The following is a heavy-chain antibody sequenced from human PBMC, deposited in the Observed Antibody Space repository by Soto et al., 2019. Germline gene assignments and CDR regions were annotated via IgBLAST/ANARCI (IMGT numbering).Heavy chain of an antibody. Sequence: GGSLRLSCAASGFTFSSYAMSWVRQAPGKGLEWVSAISVSGGSTYYADSVKGRFTISRDNSKNTLYLQMNSLRAEDTAVYYCAKGPRLYSSGWYDYWGQGTLVTVSS. CDR1: GFTFSSYA. J-gene: IGHJ4*02. V-gene: IGHV3-23*01. CDR3: AKGPRLYSSGWYDY. CDR2: ISVSGGST. D-gene: IGHD6-19*01.